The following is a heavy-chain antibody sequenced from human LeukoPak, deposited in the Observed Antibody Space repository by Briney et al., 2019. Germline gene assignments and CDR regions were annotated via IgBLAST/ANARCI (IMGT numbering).Heavy chain of an antibody. D-gene: IGHD4-11*01. Sequence: SETLSLTCTVSGGSISSYYWSWIRQPAGKGLEWIGRIYTSGSTNYNPSLKSRVTMSVDTSKNQFSLKLSSVTAADTAVYYCARYGPHDYSNFYWFDPWGQGTLVTVSS. CDR2: IYTSGST. J-gene: IGHJ5*02. CDR3: ARYGPHDYSNFYWFDP. V-gene: IGHV4-4*07. CDR1: GGSISSYY.